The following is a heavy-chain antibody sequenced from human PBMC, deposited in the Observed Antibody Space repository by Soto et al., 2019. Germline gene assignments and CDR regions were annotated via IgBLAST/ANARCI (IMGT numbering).Heavy chain of an antibody. J-gene: IGHJ4*02. V-gene: IGHV4-31*03. CDR1: GGSISSGGYY. D-gene: IGHD3-10*01. CDR3: ARDKYGSGSYFPY. CDR2: IYYSGST. Sequence: PSETLSLTCSVLGGSISSGGYYWSWIRQHPGKGLEWIGYIYYSGSTYYNPSLKSRVTISVDTSKNQFSLKLSSVTAADTAVYYCARDKYGSGSYFPYWGQGTLVTVSS.